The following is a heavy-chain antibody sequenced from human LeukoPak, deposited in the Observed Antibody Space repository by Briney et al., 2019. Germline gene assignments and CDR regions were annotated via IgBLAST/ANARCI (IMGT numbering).Heavy chain of an antibody. Sequence: SETLSLTCAVYGGSFSGYYWSWIRQPPGKGLEWIGEINHSGSANYNPSLKSRVTISVDTSKNQFSLKLSSVTAADTAVYYCARGDIVVVVAASQRTKYYYYGMDVWGQGTTVTVSS. V-gene: IGHV4-34*01. CDR3: ARGDIVVVVAASQRTKYYYYGMDV. J-gene: IGHJ6*02. D-gene: IGHD2-15*01. CDR1: GGSFSGYY. CDR2: INHSGSA.